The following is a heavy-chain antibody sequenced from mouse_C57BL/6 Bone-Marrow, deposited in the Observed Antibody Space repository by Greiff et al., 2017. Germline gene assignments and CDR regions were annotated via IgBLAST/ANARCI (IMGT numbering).Heavy chain of an antibody. V-gene: IGHV1-22*01. Sequence: VQLKASGPELVKPGASVKMSCKASGYTFTAYNMHWVKQSPGKSLEWIGYINPNNGGTSYNQKFKGKATLAVNKSSSTAYMELRSLTSEDSAGYYCARRGGYAPDWFAYWGQGTLVTVSA. CDR3: ARRGGYAPDWFAY. CDR1: GYTFTAYN. CDR2: INPNNGGT. D-gene: IGHD3-1*01. J-gene: IGHJ3*01.